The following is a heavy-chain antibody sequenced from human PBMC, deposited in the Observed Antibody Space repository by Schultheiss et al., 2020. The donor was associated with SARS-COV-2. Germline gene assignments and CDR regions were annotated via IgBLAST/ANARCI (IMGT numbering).Heavy chain of an antibody. J-gene: IGHJ3*02. Sequence: ESLKISCAASGFTFDDYAMHWVRQAPGKGLEWVSLISWDGGSTYYADSVKGRFTISRDNSKNSLYLQMNSLRTEDTALYYCAKDGDSDAFDIWGQGTMVTVSS. V-gene: IGHV3-43*01. CDR1: GFTFDDYA. D-gene: IGHD4-17*01. CDR2: ISWDGGST. CDR3: AKDGDSDAFDI.